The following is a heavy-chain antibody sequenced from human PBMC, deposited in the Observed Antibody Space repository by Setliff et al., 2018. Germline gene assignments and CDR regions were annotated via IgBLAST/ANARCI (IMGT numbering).Heavy chain of an antibody. V-gene: IGHV4-39*01. CDR3: ARHEFVGGYYGSVTYRHFDY. CDR1: GDSISSTSYQ. Sequence: PSETLSLTCTVSGDSISSTSYQWGWVRQPPGKGLEWIGSIYYTGTAYYNPSLKSRVTISVDTSENQFSLQVTSLAATDTALYFCARHEFVGGYYGSVTYRHFDYWGQGILVTVSS. J-gene: IGHJ4*02. D-gene: IGHD3-10*01. CDR2: IYYTGTA.